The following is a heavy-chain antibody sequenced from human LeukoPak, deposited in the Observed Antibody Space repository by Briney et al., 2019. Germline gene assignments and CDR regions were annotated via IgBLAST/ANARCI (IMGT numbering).Heavy chain of an antibody. J-gene: IGHJ4*02. D-gene: IGHD4-17*01. CDR3: ARLSHIDYGDYSNYFDY. V-gene: IGHV4-39*01. CDR2: IYYSGST. CDR1: GGSISSSSYY. Sequence: TSETLSLTCTVSGGSISSSSYYWGWIRQPPGKGLEWIGSIYYSGSTYYNPSLKSRVTISVDTSKNQFSLKLSSVTAADTAVYYCARLSHIDYGDYSNYFDYWGQGTLVTVSS.